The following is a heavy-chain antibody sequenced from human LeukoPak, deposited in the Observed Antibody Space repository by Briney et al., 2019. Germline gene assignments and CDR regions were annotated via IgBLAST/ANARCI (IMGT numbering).Heavy chain of an antibody. D-gene: IGHD3-22*01. CDR3: ARDGHDSSGYYEDY. CDR2: INPNSGGT. Sequence: GASVKVSCKASGYTFTGYYIHWVRQAPGQGLEWMGWINPNSGGTNYAQQFQGRVTMTRDTSISTAYMELSRLRSDDTAVYYCARDGHDSSGYYEDYWGQGTLVTVSS. J-gene: IGHJ4*02. V-gene: IGHV1-2*02. CDR1: GYTFTGYY.